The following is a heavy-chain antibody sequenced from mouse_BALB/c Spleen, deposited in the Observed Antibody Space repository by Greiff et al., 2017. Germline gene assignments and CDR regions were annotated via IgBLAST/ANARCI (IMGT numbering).Heavy chain of an antibody. CDR3: ARDPGSHYYFDY. J-gene: IGHJ2*01. CDR1: GFTFSSYA. D-gene: IGHD1-1*01. V-gene: IGHV5-9-4*01. Sequence: EVHLVESGGGLVKPGGSLKLSCAASGFTFSSYAMSWVRQSPEKRLEWVAEISSGGSYTYYPDTVTGRFTISRDNAKNTLYLEMSSLRSEDTAMYYCARDPGSHYYFDYWGQGTTLTVSS. CDR2: ISSGGSYT.